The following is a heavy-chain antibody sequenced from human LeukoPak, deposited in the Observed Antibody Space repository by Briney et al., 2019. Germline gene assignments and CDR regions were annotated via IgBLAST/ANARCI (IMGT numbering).Heavy chain of an antibody. CDR3: ARGRQPSNGWYLYMDV. Sequence: PGRSLRLSCAASGFPFNSYGMHWARQAPGKGLEWVAVIYYDGSNENYVDSVKGRFTISRDNSKNTLYLQMNSLKVEDTAVYYCARGRQPSNGWYLYMDVWGKGTTVTVSS. D-gene: IGHD6-19*01. CDR2: IYYDGSNE. CDR1: GFPFNSYG. J-gene: IGHJ6*03. V-gene: IGHV3-33*01.